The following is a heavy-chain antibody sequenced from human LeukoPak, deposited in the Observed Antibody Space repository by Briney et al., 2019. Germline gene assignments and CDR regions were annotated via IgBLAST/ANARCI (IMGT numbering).Heavy chain of an antibody. CDR3: VKIGGGWYGDC. CDR1: GFTFSSYG. D-gene: IGHD2-21*01. V-gene: IGHV3-33*06. CDR2: IWSDVTNK. J-gene: IGHJ4*02. Sequence: GGSLRLSCAASGFTFSSYGMHWVRQAPGKGLEWVSVIWSDVTNKYYADSVKGRFTISRDNSKNTLYLQLNNLRAEDTAVYYCVKIGGGWYGDCWGRGTLVTVSS.